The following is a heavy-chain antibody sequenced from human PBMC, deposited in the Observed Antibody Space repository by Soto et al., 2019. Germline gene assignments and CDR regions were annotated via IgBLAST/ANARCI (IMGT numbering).Heavy chain of an antibody. CDR1: GFTFGDYA. CDR2: IRSKAYGGTT. V-gene: IGHV3-49*03. CDR3: TRDQHRHSGWFLWPDY. Sequence: GGSLRLSCTASGFTFGDYAMSWFRQAPGKGLEWVGFIRSKAYGGTTEYAASVKGRFTISRDDSKSIAYLQMNSLKTEDTAVYYCTRDQHRHSGWFLWPDYWGQGTLVTVSS. D-gene: IGHD6-19*01. J-gene: IGHJ4*02.